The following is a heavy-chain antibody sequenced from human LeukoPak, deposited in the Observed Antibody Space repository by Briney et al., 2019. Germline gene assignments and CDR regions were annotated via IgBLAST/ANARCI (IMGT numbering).Heavy chain of an antibody. V-gene: IGHV1-46*01. J-gene: IGHJ4*02. CDR1: GYTFSNYH. CDR3: ARGPYGSGSYYRSSLGRFDY. D-gene: IGHD3-10*01. CDR2: INPRGGDT. Sequence: GASVKVSCKASGYTFSNYHMHWVRQAPGQGLEWMGIINPRGGDTTYTQKLQGRVTMTRDTSASTVYMDLSSLRSDDTAVYYCARGPYGSGSYYRSSLGRFDYWGQGTLVTVSS.